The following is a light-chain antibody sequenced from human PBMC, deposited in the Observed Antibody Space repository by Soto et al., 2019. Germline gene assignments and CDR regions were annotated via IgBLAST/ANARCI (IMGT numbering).Light chain of an antibody. CDR3: LQDYDYPRT. CDR2: AAS. J-gene: IGKJ1*01. V-gene: IGKV1-6*01. CDR1: QGIRNE. Sequence: AIQMTQSPSSLSASVVDRVTITCLASQGIRNELSWFQQRPGNAPTLLISAASRLQSGVPSRFSGRGSGTDFTLTISSLQPEDFATYYCLQDYDYPRTFGQGTKV.